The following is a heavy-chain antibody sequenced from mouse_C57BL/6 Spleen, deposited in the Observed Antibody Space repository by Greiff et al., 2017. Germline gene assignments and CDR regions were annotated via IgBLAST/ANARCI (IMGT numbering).Heavy chain of an antibody. CDR2: IYPGNSDT. Sequence: QLQQSGTVLARPGASVKMSCKTSGYTFTSYWMHWVKQRPGQGLEWRGAIYPGNSDTSYNQKFKGKAKLTAVTSASTAYMELSSLTNEDSAVYYCTRITTVVPSGYWGQGTTLTVSS. CDR1: GYTFTSYW. CDR3: TRITTVVPSGY. J-gene: IGHJ2*01. V-gene: IGHV1-5*01. D-gene: IGHD1-1*01.